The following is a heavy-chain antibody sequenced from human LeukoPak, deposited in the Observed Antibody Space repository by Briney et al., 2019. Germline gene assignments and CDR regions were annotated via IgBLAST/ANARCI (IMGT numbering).Heavy chain of an antibody. CDR1: GFTFSSYG. J-gene: IGHJ4*02. CDR3: AKDRGTE. V-gene: IGHV3-30*18. D-gene: IGHD3-10*01. Sequence: GRSLRLSCAASGFTFSSYGMHWVRQAPGKGLEWVAVISYDGSNKYYADSVKGRFTISRDNSKNTLYLQMNSLRAEDTAVYHCAKDRGTEWGQGTLVTVSS. CDR2: ISYDGSNK.